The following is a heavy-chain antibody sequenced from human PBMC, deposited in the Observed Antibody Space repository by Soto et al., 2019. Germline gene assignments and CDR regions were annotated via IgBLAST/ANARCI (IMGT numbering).Heavy chain of an antibody. CDR3: ARGPSGDKVDY. CDR2: IYNSGST. D-gene: IGHD1-26*01. J-gene: IGHJ4*02. CDR1: GGSINNNGYF. V-gene: IGHV4-30-4*01. Sequence: QVQLQESGPGVVEHSQTLSLTCTVSGGSINNNGYFWSWIRQPPGSGLEWIGHIYNSGSTYSNPSLKSRLTISVDTSKNQFSLKLCSVTAADTAVYYCARGPSGDKVDYWGQGTLVTVSS.